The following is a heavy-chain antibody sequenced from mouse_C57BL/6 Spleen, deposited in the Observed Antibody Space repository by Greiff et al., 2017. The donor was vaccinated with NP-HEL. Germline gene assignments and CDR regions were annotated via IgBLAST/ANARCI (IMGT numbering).Heavy chain of an antibody. V-gene: IGHV5-17*01. J-gene: IGHJ4*01. Sequence: EVKLQESGGGLVKPGGSLKLSCAASGFTFSDYGMHWVRQAPEKGLEWVAYISSGSSTIYYADTVKGRFTISRDNAKNTLFLQMTSLRSEDTAMYYCARGSYYYYGSSYCAMDYWGQGTSVTVSS. D-gene: IGHD1-1*01. CDR2: ISSGSSTI. CDR3: ARGSYYYYGSSYCAMDY. CDR1: GFTFSDYG.